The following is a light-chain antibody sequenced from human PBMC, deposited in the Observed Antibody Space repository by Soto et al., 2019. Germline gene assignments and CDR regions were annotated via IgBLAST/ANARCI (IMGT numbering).Light chain of an antibody. CDR2: EVS. CDR1: SSDVGDYNY. J-gene: IGLJ7*01. V-gene: IGLV2-14*01. Sequence: QSALTQPASVSGSPGQSITISCTGTSSDVGDYNYVSWYQQHPGKAPKLMIYEVSNRPSGVSNRFSGSKSGNTASLTISGLQAEDEADYYCSSYTSSNPGVFGGGTQLTVL. CDR3: SSYTSSNPGV.